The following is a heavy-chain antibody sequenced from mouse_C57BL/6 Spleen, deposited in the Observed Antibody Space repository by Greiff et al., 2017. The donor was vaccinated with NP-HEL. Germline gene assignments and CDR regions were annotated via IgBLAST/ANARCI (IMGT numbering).Heavy chain of an antibody. V-gene: IGHV10-3*01. D-gene: IGHD2-4*01. CDR2: LRSKSSTYAT. J-gene: IGHJ4*01. CDR1: GFTFNTYA. CDR3: VRWEDYGAMDY. Sequence: DVQLVESGGGLVQPKGSLKLSCAASGFTFNTYAMHWVRQAPGTGLEWVARLRSKSSTYATYYADSVKDRFTISSDDSQSMLYLQMNNLKTEDTAMYYCVRWEDYGAMDYWGQGTSVTVSS.